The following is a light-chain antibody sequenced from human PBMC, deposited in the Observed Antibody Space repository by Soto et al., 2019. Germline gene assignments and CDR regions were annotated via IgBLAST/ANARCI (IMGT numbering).Light chain of an antibody. J-gene: IGLJ1*01. V-gene: IGLV2-11*01. CDR3: CSYAGSYTYV. CDR2: DVS. CDR1: GSDVGGYNY. Sequence: QSALTQPRSVSGSPGQSVTISCTGTGSDVGGYNYVSWYQQHPGKAPKLMIYDVSKRPSGVPDRFSGSKSGNTASLTISGLQAEDEADYYCCSYAGSYTYVFGTGNKLTVL.